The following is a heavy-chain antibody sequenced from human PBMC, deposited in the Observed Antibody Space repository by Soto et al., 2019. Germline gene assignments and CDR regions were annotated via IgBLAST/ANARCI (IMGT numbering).Heavy chain of an antibody. D-gene: IGHD5-12*01. Sequence: QVQLVQSGAEVKKPGSSVKVSCNASGGTFSSYTISWVRQAPGQGLEWMGRIIPILGIANYAQKFQGRVTITADKSTSTADMELRSLRYEDTAVYYGARSPNRYSGYDFDYYYGMDVWGPGTTVTVSS. J-gene: IGHJ6*02. CDR3: ARSPNRYSGYDFDYYYGMDV. CDR1: GGTFSSYT. V-gene: IGHV1-69*02. CDR2: IIPILGIA.